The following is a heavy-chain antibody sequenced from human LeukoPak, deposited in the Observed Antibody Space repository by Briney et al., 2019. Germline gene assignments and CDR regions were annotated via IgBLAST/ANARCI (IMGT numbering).Heavy chain of an antibody. Sequence: SETLSLTCTVSGGSISSYYWSWIRQPPGKGLEWIGYIYYSGSTNCNPPLKSRVTISVDTSKNQFSLKLSSVTAADTAVYYCATTESGYDLFFDYWGQGTLVTVSS. J-gene: IGHJ4*02. CDR1: GGSISSYY. CDR3: ATTESGYDLFFDY. CDR2: IYYSGST. V-gene: IGHV4-59*01. D-gene: IGHD5-12*01.